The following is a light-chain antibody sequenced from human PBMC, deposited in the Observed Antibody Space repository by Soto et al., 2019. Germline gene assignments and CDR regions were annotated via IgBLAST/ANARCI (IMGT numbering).Light chain of an antibody. V-gene: IGKV1-39*01. Sequence: DIQMTPSPSSLSASVGDIVTITCRSSQSISSYLNWYQQKPGKAPKLLIYAASSLQSGVPSRFSGSGYGTDCTRTISSLQPEDYATYYCQHSYSTQFTFGPGTKVDIK. J-gene: IGKJ3*01. CDR1: QSISSY. CDR3: QHSYSTQFT. CDR2: AAS.